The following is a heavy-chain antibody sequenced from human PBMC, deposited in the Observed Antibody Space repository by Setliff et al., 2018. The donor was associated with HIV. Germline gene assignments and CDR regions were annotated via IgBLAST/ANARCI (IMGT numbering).Heavy chain of an antibody. Sequence: PSETLSLTCTVSGDSITSSNHYWGWIRQPPGKGLEWIGAIHYGGNTHYNPSLKSRVSISVDTSKNQFSLKLSSVTAPDTAIYYCARQTWEYYDTLTGYYRSPKNFDSWGQGTLVTVSS. CDR3: ARQTWEYYDTLTGYYRSPKNFDS. CDR1: GDSITSSNHY. J-gene: IGHJ4*02. V-gene: IGHV4-39*01. CDR2: IHYGGNT. D-gene: IGHD3-9*01.